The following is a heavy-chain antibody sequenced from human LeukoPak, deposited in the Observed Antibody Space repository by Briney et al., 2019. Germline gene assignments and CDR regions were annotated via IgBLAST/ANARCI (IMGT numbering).Heavy chain of an antibody. D-gene: IGHD5-24*01. J-gene: IGHJ4*02. CDR2: MNPNSGNT. V-gene: IGHV1-8*01. Sequence: ASVKVSCKASGYTFTSHDINWVRQATGQGLEWMGWMNPNSGNTGYAQKFQGRVTMTRNTSISTAYMELSSLRSEDTAVYYCARGREDGYNYDYWGQGTMVTVSS. CDR3: ARGREDGYNYDY. CDR1: GYTFTSHD.